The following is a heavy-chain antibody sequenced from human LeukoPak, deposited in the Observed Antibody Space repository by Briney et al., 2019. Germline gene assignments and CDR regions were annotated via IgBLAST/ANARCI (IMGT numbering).Heavy chain of an antibody. CDR2: INPNSGGT. CDR1: GYTFTGYY. D-gene: IGHD4-17*01. Sequence: GASVKVSCKASGYTFTGYYMYWVRQAPGQGLEWMGWINPNSGGTNYAQKFQGRGTMTRDTSISTAYMELSRLTSDDTAVYYCARGSDYGDYLAAVYWGQGTLVTVSS. V-gene: IGHV1-2*02. CDR3: ARGSDYGDYLAAVY. J-gene: IGHJ4*02.